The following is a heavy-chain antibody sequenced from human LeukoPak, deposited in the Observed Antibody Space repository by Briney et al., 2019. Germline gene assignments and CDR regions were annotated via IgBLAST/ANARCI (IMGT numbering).Heavy chain of an antibody. CDR2: INHSGST. CDR3: ARGKVGYYYYYYMDV. D-gene: IGHD1-26*01. CDR1: GGSFSGYY. J-gene: IGHJ6*03. V-gene: IGHV4-34*01. Sequence: PSETLSLTCAVYGGSFSGYYWSWIRQPPGKGLEWIWEINHSGSTNYNPSLKSRVTISVDTSKNQFSLKLSSVTAADTAVYYCARGKVGYYYYYYMDVWGKGTTVTVSS.